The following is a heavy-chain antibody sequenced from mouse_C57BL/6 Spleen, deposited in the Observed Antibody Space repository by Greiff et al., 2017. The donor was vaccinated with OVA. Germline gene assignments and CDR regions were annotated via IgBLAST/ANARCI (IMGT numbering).Heavy chain of an antibody. V-gene: IGHV1-55*01. CDR1: GYTFTSYW. J-gene: IGHJ3*01. CDR3: ARGDYDYDGGFAY. CDR2: IYPGSGST. Sequence: QVQLQQPGAELVKPGASVKMSCKASGYTFTSYWITWVKQRPGQGLEWIGDIYPGSGSTNYNEKFKSKATLTVDTSSSTAYMQLSRLTSEDSAVYYCARGDYDYDGGFAYWGQGTLVTVSA. D-gene: IGHD2-4*01.